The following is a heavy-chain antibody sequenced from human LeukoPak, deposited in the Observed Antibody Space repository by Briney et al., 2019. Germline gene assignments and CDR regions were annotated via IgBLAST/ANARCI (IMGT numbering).Heavy chain of an antibody. CDR3: ATHTGYSSGWYDFDY. D-gene: IGHD6-19*01. CDR2: INPNSGGT. CDR1: GYTFTGYY. V-gene: IGHV1-2*02. Sequence: ASVTVSCKASGYTFTGYYMHWVRQAPGQGLEWMGWINPNSGGTNYAQKFQGRVTMTRDTSISTAYMELSRLRSDDTAVYYCATHTGYSSGWYDFDYWGQGTLVTVSS. J-gene: IGHJ4*02.